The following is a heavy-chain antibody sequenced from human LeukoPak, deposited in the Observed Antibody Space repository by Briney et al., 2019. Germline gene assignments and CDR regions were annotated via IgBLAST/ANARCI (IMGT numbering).Heavy chain of an antibody. CDR1: GFTFDDYG. D-gene: IGHD1-7*01. Sequence: GGSLRLSCAASGFTFDDYGMTWVRQAPGEGLEWVSGINWNGDTRGYADSVKGRFTISRDNAKNSLYLQMNSLRAEDTALYYCARGTGTLDYWGQGTLVTVSS. J-gene: IGHJ4*02. CDR2: INWNGDTR. V-gene: IGHV3-20*04. CDR3: ARGTGTLDY.